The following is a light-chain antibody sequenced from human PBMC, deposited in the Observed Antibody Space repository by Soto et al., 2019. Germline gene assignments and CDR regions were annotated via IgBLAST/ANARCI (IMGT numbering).Light chain of an antibody. V-gene: IGKV3-11*02. Sequence: EIVLTQSPVSLSSSPGERVTLSCRASQSVNIYLTWHQQKPGQAPRLLIYDTPNKATGIPHRFNGSGSERDSTLNINSLEPEDSALSYCPQRSRGPLIFGVGTKVEI. CDR3: PQRSRGPLI. CDR1: QSVNIY. CDR2: DTP. J-gene: IGKJ4*01.